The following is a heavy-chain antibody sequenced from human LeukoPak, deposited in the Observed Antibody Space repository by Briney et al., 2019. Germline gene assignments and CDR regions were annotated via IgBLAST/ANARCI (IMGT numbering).Heavy chain of an antibody. V-gene: IGHV4-34*01. CDR1: GGSFSGYY. Sequence: PSETLSLTCAVYGGSFSGYYWSWIRQPPGKGLEWIGEINHSGSTNYNPSLKSRVTISVDTSKNQFSLKLSSVTAADTAVYYCARDSRALIAACDCWGQGTLVTVSS. CDR3: ARDSRALIAACDC. CDR2: INHSGST. D-gene: IGHD6-13*01. J-gene: IGHJ4*02.